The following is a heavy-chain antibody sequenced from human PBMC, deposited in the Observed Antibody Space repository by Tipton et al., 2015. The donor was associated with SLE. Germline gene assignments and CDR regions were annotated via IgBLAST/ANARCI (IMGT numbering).Heavy chain of an antibody. V-gene: IGHV3-64*02. J-gene: IGHJ3*02. CDR3: AREVGAERAFDI. CDR2: ISTNGGST. D-gene: IGHD1-26*01. CDR1: GFTFSSYS. Sequence: SLRLSCAASGFTFSSYSMNWVRQAPGKGLEYVSAISTNGGSTYYADSVKGRFTISRDNSKNTLYLQMGSLRAEDMAVYYCAREVGAERAFDIWGQGTMVTVSS.